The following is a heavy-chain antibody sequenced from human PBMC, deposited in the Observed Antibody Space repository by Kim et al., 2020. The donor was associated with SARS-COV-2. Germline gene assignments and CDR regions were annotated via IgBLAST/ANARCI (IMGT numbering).Heavy chain of an antibody. CDR3: ARAGGATIGAFDI. J-gene: IGHJ3*02. CDR2: IWYDGSNK. D-gene: IGHD1-26*01. Sequence: GGSLRLSCAASGFTFSSYGMHWVRQAPGKGLEWVAVIWYDGSNKYYADSVKGRFTISRDNSKNTLYLQMISLRAEDTALYYCARAGGATIGAFDIWGQGTMVTVSS. CDR1: GFTFSSYG. V-gene: IGHV3-33*01.